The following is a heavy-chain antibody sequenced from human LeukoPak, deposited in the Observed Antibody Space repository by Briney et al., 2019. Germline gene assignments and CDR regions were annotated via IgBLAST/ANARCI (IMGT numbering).Heavy chain of an antibody. CDR2: INRDGNER. CDR3: ARRNAMDV. J-gene: IGHJ6*02. Sequence: PGGSLRLSCAASGFTFSNYWMTWVRQAPGKGLEWVANINRDGNERYYVDSVKGRFTISRDDAKSSLYLQMNSLRAEDTAVYYCARRNAMDVWGQGTTVIV. CDR1: GFTFSNYW. V-gene: IGHV3-7*03.